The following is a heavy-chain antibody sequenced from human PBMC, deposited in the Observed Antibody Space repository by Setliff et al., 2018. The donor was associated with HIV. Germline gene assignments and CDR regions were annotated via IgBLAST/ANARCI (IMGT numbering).Heavy chain of an antibody. CDR1: GFTFDDYA. D-gene: IGHD7-27*01. V-gene: IGHV3-9*01. Sequence: LRLSCAASGFTFDDYAMHWVRQAPGKGLEWVSGISWNSGSIGYADSVKGRFTISRDNAKNSLYLQMNSLRAEDTALYYCAKDGRTGDHYYYYYGMDVWGQGTTVTVS. J-gene: IGHJ6*02. CDR3: AKDGRTGDHYYYYYGMDV. CDR2: ISWNSGSI.